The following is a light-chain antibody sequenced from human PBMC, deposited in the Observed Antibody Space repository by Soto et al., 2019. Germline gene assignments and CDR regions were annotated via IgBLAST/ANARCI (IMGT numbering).Light chain of an antibody. CDR1: SSNIGAGYH. J-gene: IGLJ3*02. CDR3: QSYDSTLSAWV. CDR2: GNN. V-gene: IGLV1-40*01. Sequence: QSVLTQPPSVSGAPGQRVTISCTGSSSNIGAGYHVHWYQQLPGTAPKLLIYGNNNRPSGVPDRFSGSNSGTSASLPITGLQADDEADYYCQSYDSTLSAWVFGGGTKVTVL.